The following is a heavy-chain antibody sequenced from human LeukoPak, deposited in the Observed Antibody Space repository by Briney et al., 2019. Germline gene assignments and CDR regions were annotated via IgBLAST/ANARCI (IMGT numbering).Heavy chain of an antibody. V-gene: IGHV3-30*02. J-gene: IGHJ3*02. CDR1: GFTFSSYG. CDR2: IRYDGSNK. Sequence: GGSLRLSCAASGFTFSSYGMHWVRQAPGKGLEWVAFIRYDGSNKYYADSVKGRFTISRDNSKNTLYLQMNSLRAEDTAVYYCAIFVVDSSSWSWSAFDIWGQGTMVTVSS. D-gene: IGHD6-13*01. CDR3: AIFVVDSSSWSWSAFDI.